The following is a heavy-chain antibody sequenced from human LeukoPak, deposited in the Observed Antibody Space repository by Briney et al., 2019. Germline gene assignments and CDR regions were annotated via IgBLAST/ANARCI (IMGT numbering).Heavy chain of an antibody. Sequence: SETLPLTCSVSGASIRSYSWSWLRQPAGKGLEWIGRIHTSASTEYNPSLKSRVTMSVDTSKNQFSLKLNSVTAADTAVYFCARDDNSEYSDDAFDIWGQGTLVTVSS. V-gene: IGHV4-4*07. D-gene: IGHD1-26*01. CDR2: IHTSAST. CDR3: ARDDNSEYSDDAFDI. J-gene: IGHJ3*02. CDR1: GASIRSYS.